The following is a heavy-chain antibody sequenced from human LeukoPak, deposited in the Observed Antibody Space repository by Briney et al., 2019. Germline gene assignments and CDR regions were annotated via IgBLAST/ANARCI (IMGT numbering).Heavy chain of an antibody. CDR3: AKYTEAYANYYYGMDV. Sequence: GGSLRLSCAASGFTFSDYYMSWIRQAPGKGLEWVSYISSSGRTMYYADSVKGRFTISRDNSKNTLYLQMNSLRAEDTAVYYCAKYTEAYANYYYGMDVWGQGTTVTVSS. CDR2: ISSSGRTM. CDR1: GFTFSDYY. D-gene: IGHD2-2*01. J-gene: IGHJ6*02. V-gene: IGHV3-11*01.